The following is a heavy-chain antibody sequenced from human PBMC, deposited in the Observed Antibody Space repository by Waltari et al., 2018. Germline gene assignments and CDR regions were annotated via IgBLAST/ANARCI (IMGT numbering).Heavy chain of an antibody. J-gene: IGHJ3*02. D-gene: IGHD3-22*01. Sequence: GLLKPSETLSLTCTVSGGSISSHYWSWIRQPPGKGLEWIGYIYYSGSTNYNPSLKSRVTISVDTSKNQFSLKLSSVTAADTAVYYCARDRYYDSSGYPLTGPPGAFDIWGQGTMVTVSS. CDR2: IYYSGST. V-gene: IGHV4-59*11. CDR1: GGSISSHY. CDR3: ARDRYYDSSGYPLTGPPGAFDI.